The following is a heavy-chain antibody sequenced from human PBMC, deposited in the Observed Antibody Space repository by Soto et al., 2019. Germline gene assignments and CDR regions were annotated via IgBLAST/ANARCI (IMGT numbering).Heavy chain of an antibody. J-gene: IGHJ3*02. CDR2: ISAYNGNT. CDR1: GYTFTSYG. D-gene: IGHD2-2*01. Sequence: ASVKVSCKASGYTFTSYGISWVRQAPGQGLEWMGWISAYNGNTNYAQKLQGRVTMTTDTSTSTVYMELRSLISDDTAVYYCAREGLDIVVVPAADDAFDIWGQGTMVTVSS. V-gene: IGHV1-18*01. CDR3: AREGLDIVVVPAADDAFDI.